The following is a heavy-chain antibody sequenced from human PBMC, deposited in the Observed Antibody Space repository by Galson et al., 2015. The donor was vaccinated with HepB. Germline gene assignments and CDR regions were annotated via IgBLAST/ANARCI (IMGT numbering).Heavy chain of an antibody. Sequence: SLRLSCAASGFTFDDYAMHWVRQGPGKGLEWVARISWKSGSIGYADSVKGRLIISRDNAKNSLYLQMNSLKTEDTALYYCAKERRYSSSWYLGNWGQGTLVTVSS. CDR3: AKERRYSSSWYLGN. D-gene: IGHD6-13*01. CDR2: ISWKSGSI. V-gene: IGHV3-9*01. J-gene: IGHJ4*02. CDR1: GFTFDDYA.